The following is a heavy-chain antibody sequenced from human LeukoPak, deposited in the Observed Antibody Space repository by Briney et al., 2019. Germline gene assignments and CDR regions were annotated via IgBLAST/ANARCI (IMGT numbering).Heavy chain of an antibody. D-gene: IGHD3-10*01. V-gene: IGHV4-4*02. CDR1: GGSISSSNW. Sequence: RTSETLSLTCAVSGGSISSSNWWSWVRQPPGQGLEWIGEIYHSGSTNYNPSLKSRVTISVDKSKNQFSLKLSSVTAADTAVYYGARDLRTIPMVRGGQNPYYSYGMDVWGQGTTVTVSS. CDR2: IYHSGST. J-gene: IGHJ6*02. CDR3: ARDLRTIPMVRGGQNPYYSYGMDV.